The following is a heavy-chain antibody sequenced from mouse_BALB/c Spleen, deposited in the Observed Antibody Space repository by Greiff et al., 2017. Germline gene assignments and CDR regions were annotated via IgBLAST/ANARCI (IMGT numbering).Heavy chain of an antibody. J-gene: IGHJ4*01. V-gene: IGHV1S22*01. D-gene: IGHD2-10*01. CDR3: TRPSYGNYPYYAMDY. Sequence: LQQPGSELVRPGASVKLSCKASGYTFTSYWMHWVKQRPGQGLEWIGNIYPGSGSTNYDEKFKSKATLTVDTSSSTAYMQLSSLTSEDSAVYDCTRPSYGNYPYYAMDYGGQGTSVTVSS. CDR2: IYPGSGST. CDR1: GYTFTSYW.